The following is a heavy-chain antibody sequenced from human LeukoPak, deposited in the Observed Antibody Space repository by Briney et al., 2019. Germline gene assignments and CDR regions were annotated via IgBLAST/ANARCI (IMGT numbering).Heavy chain of an antibody. CDR2: ISAYNGNT. CDR3: ARCPRPTYFYDSSGYYGDY. J-gene: IGHJ4*02. D-gene: IGHD3-22*01. Sequence: ASVKVSCKTSGYAFTSYGITWVRQAPGQGLEWMGWISAYNGNTNYAQELQGRVTMTTDTSTSTAYQELRSLRSDDTAVYYCARCPRPTYFYDSSGYYGDYWGQGTLVTVSS. V-gene: IGHV1-18*01. CDR1: GYAFTSYG.